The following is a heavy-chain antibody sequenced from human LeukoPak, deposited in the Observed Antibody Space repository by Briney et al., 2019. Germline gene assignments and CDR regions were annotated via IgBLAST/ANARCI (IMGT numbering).Heavy chain of an antibody. Sequence: GGCLRLSCAASGFTFSSYSMNWVRQAPGKGLEWVSSISSSSSYIYYADSVKGRFTISRDNAKNSLYLQMNSLRAEDTALYYCAKDLYGSGSNIDWGQGTLVTVPS. CDR2: ISSSSSYI. V-gene: IGHV3-21*04. CDR3: AKDLYGSGSNID. J-gene: IGHJ4*02. D-gene: IGHD3-10*01. CDR1: GFTFSSYS.